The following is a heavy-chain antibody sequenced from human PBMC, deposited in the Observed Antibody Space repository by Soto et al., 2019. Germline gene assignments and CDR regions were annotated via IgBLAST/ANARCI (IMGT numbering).Heavy chain of an antibody. Sequence: GGSLRLSCAASGFTFSSYAMHWVRQAPGKGLEWVAVISYDGSNKYYADSVKGRFTISRDNSKNTLYLQMNSLRAEDTAVYYCARIGIVGATYFDYWGQGTLVTVSS. V-gene: IGHV3-30-3*01. CDR3: ARIGIVGATYFDY. J-gene: IGHJ4*02. CDR1: GFTFSSYA. CDR2: ISYDGSNK. D-gene: IGHD1-26*01.